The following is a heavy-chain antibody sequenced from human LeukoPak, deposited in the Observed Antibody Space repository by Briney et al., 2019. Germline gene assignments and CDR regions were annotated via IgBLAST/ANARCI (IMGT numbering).Heavy chain of an antibody. J-gene: IGHJ3*02. CDR3: ARDPSTYYYDSTGLGGAFDI. CDR1: GFTVSSNY. Sequence: GGSLRLSCAASGFTVSSNYMSWVRQAPGKGLEWASVIYSGGSTYYADSVKGRFTISRDNSKNTLYLQMSSLRAEDTAVYYCARDPSTYYYDSTGLGGAFDIWGQGTMVTVSS. V-gene: IGHV3-53*01. CDR2: IYSGGST. D-gene: IGHD3-22*01.